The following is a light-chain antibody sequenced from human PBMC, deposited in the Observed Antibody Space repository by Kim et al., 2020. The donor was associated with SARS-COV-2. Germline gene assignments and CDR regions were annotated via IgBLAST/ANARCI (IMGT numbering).Light chain of an antibody. CDR1: SHRSYY. V-gene: IGLV3-19*01. CDR2: GKN. Sequence: VALGQTVRITCQGDSHRSYYATWYQQKPGEAPIRVIYGKNNRPSGIPDRFSGSSSGNTASLTITGTQAGDEADYYCNSRDSNDNVVFGGGTQLTVL. J-gene: IGLJ2*01. CDR3: NSRDSNDNVV.